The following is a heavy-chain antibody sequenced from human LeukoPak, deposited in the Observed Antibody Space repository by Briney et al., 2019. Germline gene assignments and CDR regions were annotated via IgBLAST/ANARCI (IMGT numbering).Heavy chain of an antibody. J-gene: IGHJ4*02. CDR2: IKQDGSEK. V-gene: IGHV3-7*03. Sequence: GGSLRLSCAASGFTFSSRWMSWVRQAPGKGLEWVANIKQDGSEKYYVDSVKGRFSISRDNAKNSLYLQISRLRGEDTAVYYCATAGLPSGADYWGQGTLVTVSS. CDR1: GFTFSSRW. CDR3: ATAGLPSGADY. D-gene: IGHD4-11*01.